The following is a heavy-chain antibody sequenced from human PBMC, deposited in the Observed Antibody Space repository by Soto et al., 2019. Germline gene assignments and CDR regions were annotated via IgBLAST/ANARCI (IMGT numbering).Heavy chain of an antibody. CDR2: INPSGGST. Sequence: ASVKVSCKASGYTFTSYYMHWVRQAPGQGLEWMGIINPSGGSTSYAQKFQGRVTMTRDTSTSTVYMELSSLRSEDTAVYYCASGSSLLFYYSYGMDVWGQGTTVTFSS. CDR1: GYTFTSYY. CDR3: ASGSSLLFYYSYGMDV. D-gene: IGHD6-6*01. V-gene: IGHV1-46*01. J-gene: IGHJ6*02.